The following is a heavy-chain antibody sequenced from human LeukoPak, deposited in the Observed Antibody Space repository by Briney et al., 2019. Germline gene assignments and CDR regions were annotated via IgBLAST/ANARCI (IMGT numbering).Heavy chain of an antibody. CDR1: GFTFSSNG. J-gene: IGHJ4*02. CDR2: IQDDGSNK. CDR3: AKVGSGWYGVDY. V-gene: IGHV3-30*02. Sequence: GGSLRLSCAASGFTFSSNGMHWVRQAPGKGLEWAAFIQDDGSNKYYADSVKGRFTISRDNSKNTLYLQMNSLRDDDTAVYYCAKVGSGWYGVDYWGQGTLVTVSS. D-gene: IGHD6-19*01.